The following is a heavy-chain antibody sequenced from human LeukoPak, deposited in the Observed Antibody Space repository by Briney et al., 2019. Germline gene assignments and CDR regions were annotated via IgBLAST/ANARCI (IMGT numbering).Heavy chain of an antibody. CDR3: ATSGAYSGYGAVFDP. CDR2: VDHTGST. D-gene: IGHD5-12*01. Sequence: ETLSLTCSVSDDSITMYYWTWIRQPPGKGLEWIGYVDHTGSTNFNPSLNGRVSISRDTSKNLFSLRLRSVTAADTAVYYCATSGAYSGYGAVFDPWGQGTLVTVSS. V-gene: IGHV4-59*01. CDR1: DDSITMYY. J-gene: IGHJ5*02.